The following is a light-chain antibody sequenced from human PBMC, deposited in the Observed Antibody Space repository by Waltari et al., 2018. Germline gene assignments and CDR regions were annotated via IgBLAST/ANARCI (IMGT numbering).Light chain of an antibody. Sequence: DIQMTQSPPSLSASVGDRVTIPCRASQSIDKNYLGWYQQKPGKAPKLLIYSASTLQSGVPSRFSGSGSGTDFTLTISSLQPEDFATYYCQQSHTTPRFSFGGGTKVDIK. CDR1: QSIDKNY. V-gene: IGKV1-39*01. J-gene: IGKJ4*01. CDR3: QQSHTTPRFS. CDR2: SAS.